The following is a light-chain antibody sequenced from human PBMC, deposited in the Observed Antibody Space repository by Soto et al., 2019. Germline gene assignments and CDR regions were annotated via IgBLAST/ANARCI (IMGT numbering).Light chain of an antibody. CDR3: QQCYSTPLA. V-gene: IGKV1-39*01. CDR1: QSITSY. CDR2: AAS. Sequence: DIQMTQSPSSLSASVGDRVTITCRASQSITSYLNWYQQKPGKAPKLLIYAASSLESGGPSRFSGRGSGTDFTLTICSLQPEDFAAYYCQQCYSTPLAFGPGTKVDIK. J-gene: IGKJ3*01.